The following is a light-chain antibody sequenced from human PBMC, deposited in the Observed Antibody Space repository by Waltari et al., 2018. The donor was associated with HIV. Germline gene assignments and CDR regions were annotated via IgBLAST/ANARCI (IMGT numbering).Light chain of an antibody. Sequence: QSVLTQPPSASGTPGQRVTISCSGSSPNIGRNTVTWYQQFPGMAPKLLIYSNNQRPSGVPDRFSGSKSGTSASLAISGLQSEDEGDYYCAAWDDSLNGYYVFGTGTKVTVL. J-gene: IGLJ1*01. V-gene: IGLV1-44*01. CDR3: AAWDDSLNGYYV. CDR1: SPNIGRNT. CDR2: SNN.